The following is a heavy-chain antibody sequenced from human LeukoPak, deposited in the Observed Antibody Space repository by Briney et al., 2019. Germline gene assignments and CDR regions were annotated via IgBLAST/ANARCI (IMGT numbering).Heavy chain of an antibody. Sequence: PSETLSLTCAVSGYSISSGYYWGWIRQPPGKGLEWIGSIYHSGSTYYNPSLKSRVTISVDTSKNQFSLKLSSVTAADTAVYYCARWNRGVPTDNFDYWGQGTLVTVSS. CDR1: GYSISSGYY. D-gene: IGHD5-12*01. V-gene: IGHV4-38-2*01. J-gene: IGHJ4*02. CDR3: ARWNRGVPTDNFDY. CDR2: IYHSGST.